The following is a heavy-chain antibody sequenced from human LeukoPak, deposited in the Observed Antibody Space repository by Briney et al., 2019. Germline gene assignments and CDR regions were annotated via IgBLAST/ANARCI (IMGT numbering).Heavy chain of an antibody. D-gene: IGHD3-9*01. CDR2: IYSGGSA. J-gene: IGHJ4*02. V-gene: IGHV3-53*01. CDR3: ARFTGYSYYFDY. CDR1: GFTVSSNY. Sequence: GGSLRLSCAASGFTVSSNYMSWVRQAPGKGLEWVSVIYSGGSAYYADSVKGRFTISRDNSKNTLYLQMNSLRAEDTAVYYCARFTGYSYYFDYWGQGTLVTVSS.